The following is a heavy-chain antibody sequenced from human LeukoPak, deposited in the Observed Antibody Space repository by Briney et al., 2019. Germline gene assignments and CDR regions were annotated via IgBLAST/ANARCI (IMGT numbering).Heavy chain of an antibody. V-gene: IGHV4-59*01. J-gene: IGHJ3*02. Sequence: SETLSLTCTVSGGSISSYYWSWIRQPPGKGLEWIGYIYYSGSTNYNPSLKSRVTISVDTSKNQFSLKLSSVTAADTAVYYCARARLKSYYDSSGYYYHDAFDIWGQGTMVTVSS. CDR1: GGSISSYY. D-gene: IGHD3-22*01. CDR3: ARARLKSYYDSSGYYYHDAFDI. CDR2: IYYSGST.